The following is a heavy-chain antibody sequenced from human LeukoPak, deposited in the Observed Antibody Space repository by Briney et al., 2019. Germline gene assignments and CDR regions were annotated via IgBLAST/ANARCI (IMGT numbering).Heavy chain of an antibody. CDR3: ARERDYDFWSGYYLDY. V-gene: IGHV4-4*07. D-gene: IGHD3-3*01. J-gene: IGHJ4*02. CDR2: IYTSGST. CDR1: GGSFSSYY. Sequence: SETLSLTCAVYGGSFSSYYWSWIRQPAGKGLEWIGRIYTSGSTNYNPSLKSRVTMSVDTSKNQFSLKLSSVTAADTAVYYCARERDYDFWSGYYLDYWGQGTLVTVSS.